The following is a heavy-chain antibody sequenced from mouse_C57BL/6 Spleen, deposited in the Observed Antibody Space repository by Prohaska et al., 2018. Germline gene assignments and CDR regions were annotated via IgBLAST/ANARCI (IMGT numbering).Heavy chain of an antibody. CDR2: FDPETGGS. J-gene: IGHJ2*01. V-gene: IGHV1-15*01. CDR1: GYTFTDYE. CDR3: TRGATVVANYFDY. Sequence: EAELVRPGASVTLSCKASGYTFTDYEMHWVKQTPVHGLEWIGAFDPETGGSAYNQKFKGKAILTADKSSSTAYMELRSLTSEDSAVYYCTRGATVVANYFDYWGQGTTLTVSS. D-gene: IGHD1-1*01.